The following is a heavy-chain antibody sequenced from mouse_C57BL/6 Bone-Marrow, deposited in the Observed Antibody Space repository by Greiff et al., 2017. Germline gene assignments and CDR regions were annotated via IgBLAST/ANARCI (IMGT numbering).Heavy chain of an antibody. J-gene: IGHJ4*01. D-gene: IGHD2-4*01. CDR3: ARDPYDYGYAMDY. CDR1: GFTFSDFY. CDR2: SRNKANDYTT. V-gene: IGHV7-1*01. Sequence: EVQGVESGGGLVQSGRSLRLSCATSGFTFSDFYMEWVRQAPGKGLEWIAASRNKANDYTTAYSASVKGRFIVSRDTSQSILYLQMNALRAEDTAIYYCARDPYDYGYAMDYWGQGTSVTVSS.